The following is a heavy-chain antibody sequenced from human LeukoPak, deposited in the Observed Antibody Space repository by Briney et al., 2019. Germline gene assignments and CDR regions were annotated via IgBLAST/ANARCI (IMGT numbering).Heavy chain of an antibody. J-gene: IGHJ5*02. CDR3: ARDGGIAAAGHNWFDP. V-gene: IGHV3-33*01. CDR2: IWYDGSNK. Sequence: GRSLGLACAASGFTFSSYGMHWVRQAPGKGLEWVAVIWYDGSNKYYADSVKGRFTISRDNSKNTLYLQMNSLRAEDTAVYYCARDGGIAAAGHNWFDPWGQGTLVTVSS. CDR1: GFTFSSYG. D-gene: IGHD6-13*01.